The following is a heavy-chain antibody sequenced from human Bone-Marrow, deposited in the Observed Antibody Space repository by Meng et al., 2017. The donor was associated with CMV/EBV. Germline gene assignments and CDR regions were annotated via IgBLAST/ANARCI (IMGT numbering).Heavy chain of an antibody. CDR3: ARDRPTYYDFWSGHKGFYGMDV. V-gene: IGHV1-2*02. D-gene: IGHD3-3*01. J-gene: IGHJ6*02. CDR1: GYTFTGYY. CDR2: INPNSGGT. Sequence: ASVKVSCKASGYTFTGYYMHWVRQAPGQGLEWMGWINPNSGGTNYAQKFQGRVTMTRDTSISTAYMELSRLRSDDTAVYYCARDRPTYYDFWSGHKGFYGMDVWGQGTTVTVSS.